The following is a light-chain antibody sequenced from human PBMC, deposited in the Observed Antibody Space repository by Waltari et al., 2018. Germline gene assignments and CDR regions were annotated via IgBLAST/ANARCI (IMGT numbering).Light chain of an antibody. CDR3: SSYAGSNNLL. CDR2: EVS. V-gene: IGLV2-8*01. CDR1: SSDVGGYNY. Sequence: QSALTQPPSASGSPGQSVTISCTGTSSDVGGYNYVSWYQHHPGKAPKRMIYEVSRRPSGVPDGVSGSKSGNTASLTVAGLQAEEEADYYCSSYAGSNNLLFGGGTKLTVL. J-gene: IGLJ2*01.